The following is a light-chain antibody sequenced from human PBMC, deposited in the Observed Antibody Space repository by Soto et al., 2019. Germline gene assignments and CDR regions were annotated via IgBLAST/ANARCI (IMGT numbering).Light chain of an antibody. J-gene: IGKJ4*01. CDR2: DAS. CDR1: QSVSSY. V-gene: IGKV3-11*01. Sequence: EIVLTQSPATLSLSPGERATLSCRASQSVSSYLAWYQQKPGQAPRLLIYDASNRATGIPARCSGSGSGTDFTLTISGLEPEVFAVYYCQRRSNWPITFGGGTKVEIK. CDR3: QRRSNWPIT.